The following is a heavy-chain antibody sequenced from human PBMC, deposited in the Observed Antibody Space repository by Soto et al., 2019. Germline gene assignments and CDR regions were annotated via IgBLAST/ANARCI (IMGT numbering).Heavy chain of an antibody. D-gene: IGHD6-13*01. Sequence: SETLSLTCTVSGGSISSGGYYWSWIRQHPGKGLEWIGYIYYSGSTNYNPSLKSRVTISVDTSKNQFSLKLSSVTAADTAVYYCARQTGSSWYINWFDPWGQGTLVTVSS. V-gene: IGHV4-61*08. CDR3: ARQTGSSWYINWFDP. J-gene: IGHJ5*02. CDR2: IYYSGST. CDR1: GGSISSGGYY.